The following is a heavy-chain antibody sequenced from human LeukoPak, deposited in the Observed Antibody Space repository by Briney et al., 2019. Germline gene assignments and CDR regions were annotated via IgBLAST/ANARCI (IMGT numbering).Heavy chain of an antibody. CDR1: GYTFTSYY. Sequence: ASVKVSCKASGYTFTSYYMHWVRQAPGQGLEWMGIINPSGGSTSYAQKFQGRVTMTRDMSTSTVYMELSSLRSEDTAVYYCAIAWGSSWYDGWFDPWGQGTLVTVSS. CDR2: INPSGGST. D-gene: IGHD6-13*01. J-gene: IGHJ5*02. CDR3: AIAWGSSWYDGWFDP. V-gene: IGHV1-46*01.